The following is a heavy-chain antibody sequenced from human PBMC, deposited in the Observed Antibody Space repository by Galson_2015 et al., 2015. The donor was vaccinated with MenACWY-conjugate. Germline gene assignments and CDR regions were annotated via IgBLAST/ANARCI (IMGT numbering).Heavy chain of an antibody. J-gene: IGHJ3*01. CDR1: GFTVSTSC. CDR3: ARAKEQWLSKTFDL. D-gene: IGHD6-19*01. V-gene: IGHV3-7*01. Sequence: SLRLSCAASGFTVSTSCMSWVRQAPGKGLEWVANIKQDGSGKYYVDSVKGRFIISRDNAKNSLFLQMDSLRAEDTALYYCARAKEQWLSKTFDLWGQGTMVTVSS. CDR2: IKQDGSGK.